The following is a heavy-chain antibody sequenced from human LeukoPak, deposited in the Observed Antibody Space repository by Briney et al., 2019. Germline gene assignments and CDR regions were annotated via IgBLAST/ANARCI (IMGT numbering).Heavy chain of an antibody. CDR2: IKQDGSEK. V-gene: IGHV3-7*01. Sequence: PGGSLRLSCAASGFSFSSYWMTWVRQAPGKGLEWVANIKQDGSEKYYVDSVMGRFTISRDNSKNTLYLQMNSLRAEDTAVYYCARDLRSYCSSTSCYGGEDYWGQGTLVTASS. CDR1: GFSFSSYW. J-gene: IGHJ4*02. CDR3: ARDLRSYCSSTSCYGGEDY. D-gene: IGHD2-2*01.